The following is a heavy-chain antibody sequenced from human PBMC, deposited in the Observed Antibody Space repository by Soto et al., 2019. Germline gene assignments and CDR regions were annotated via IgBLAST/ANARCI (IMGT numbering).Heavy chain of an antibody. CDR3: ARDLGGYVHLWDKSNY. Sequence: QVQLVESGGGVVQPGASLRLSCAASGFRFSGFAMHWVRQAPGKGLEWVAVTSFDASENFYMDSVKGRFSISRDDSHNTVFLQMNGLRPEDTGIYYCARDLGGYVHLWDKSNYWGQGTLVNVSS. D-gene: IGHD5-12*01. V-gene: IGHV3-30*04. J-gene: IGHJ4*02. CDR2: TSFDASEN. CDR1: GFRFSGFA.